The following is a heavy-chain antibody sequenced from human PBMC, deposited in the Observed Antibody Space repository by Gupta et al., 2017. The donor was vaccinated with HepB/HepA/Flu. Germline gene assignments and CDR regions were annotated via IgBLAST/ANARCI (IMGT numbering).Heavy chain of an antibody. CDR3: ARHVLGWGADF. CDR1: GYRFSNHW. CDR2: IFPADADT. D-gene: IGHD6-19*01. J-gene: IGHJ4*02. Sequence: EVQLVQSGAEVKTPGESLKISCKGSGYRFSNHWIAWVRQKPGEVLEWMGIIFPADADTRYTPSFQGQVTISVDQSISTTYLQLNSLKASDNAMYYCARHVLGWGADFWGQGTLVTVSS. V-gene: IGHV5-51*01.